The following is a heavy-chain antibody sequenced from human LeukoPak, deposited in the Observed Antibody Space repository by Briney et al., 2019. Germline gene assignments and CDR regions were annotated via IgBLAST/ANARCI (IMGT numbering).Heavy chain of an antibody. V-gene: IGHV3-23*01. CDR3: ARDPSPAGGGPIDY. Sequence: GGSLRLSCAASGFTFSSNPMSWVRQAPGKGLEWVSAITASGGTTYYADSVKGRFTISRDNSKNTLYLQMNSLRAEDTAVYYCARDPSPAGGGPIDYWGQGTLVTVSS. CDR1: GFTFSSNP. D-gene: IGHD3-16*01. J-gene: IGHJ4*02. CDR2: ITASGGTT.